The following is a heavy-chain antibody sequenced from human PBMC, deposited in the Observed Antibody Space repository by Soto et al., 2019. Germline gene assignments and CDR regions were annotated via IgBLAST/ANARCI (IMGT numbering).Heavy chain of an antibody. D-gene: IGHD3-10*01. V-gene: IGHV1-3*01. CDR3: AIFGGSVSG. J-gene: IGHJ4*02. CDR2: INAGNDNI. CDR1: GYTFTSYA. Sequence: ASVKVSCKASGYTFTSYAMHWVRQAPGQRLECMGWINAGNDNIKYSQKFQGRVTITTDTSASTAYMGLTSLRSEDTAVYYCAIFGGSVSGWGQGTLVTVSS.